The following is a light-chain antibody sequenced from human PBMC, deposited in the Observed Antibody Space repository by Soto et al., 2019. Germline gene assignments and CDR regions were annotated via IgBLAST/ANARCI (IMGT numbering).Light chain of an antibody. Sequence: EIVMTQSPATLSVSPGERATLFCRASQNITSNLAWYQQRPGQAPRLLMYNVSTRATGFPARFSGSGSETEFTLTISSLQSEDFAIYYCQQYNNWPDTFGQGTKLDI. CDR2: NVS. CDR1: QNITSN. V-gene: IGKV3-15*01. CDR3: QQYNNWPDT. J-gene: IGKJ2*01.